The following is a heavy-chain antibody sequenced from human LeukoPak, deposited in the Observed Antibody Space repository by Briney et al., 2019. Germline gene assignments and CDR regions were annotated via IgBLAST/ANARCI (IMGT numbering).Heavy chain of an antibody. CDR2: IHYSGST. Sequence: PSETLSLTCTVSGGSISDSYWSWIRQPPGKGLEWIGYIHYSGSTNYNPSLKSRVTISVDTSKNQFSLKLSSVTAADTAVYYCARNRLAAAGTYFDYWGQGTLVTVSS. CDR3: ARNRLAAAGTYFDY. CDR1: GGSISDSY. J-gene: IGHJ4*02. V-gene: IGHV4-59*01. D-gene: IGHD6-13*01.